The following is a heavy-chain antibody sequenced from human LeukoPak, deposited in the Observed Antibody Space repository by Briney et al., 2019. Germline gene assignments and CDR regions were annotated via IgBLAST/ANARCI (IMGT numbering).Heavy chain of an antibody. D-gene: IGHD2-21*01. CDR2: ISGSGGYT. J-gene: IGHJ4*02. V-gene: IGHV3-23*01. Sequence: GGSLRLSCAASGFTFSSSAMSWVRQAPGKGLEWVSGISGSGGYTYYADSVKGRFTISRDNSKSTLYLQVNSLRAEDTAIYYCAKGVAVYYFDYWGQGTLATVSS. CDR1: GFTFSSSA. CDR3: AKGVAVYYFDY.